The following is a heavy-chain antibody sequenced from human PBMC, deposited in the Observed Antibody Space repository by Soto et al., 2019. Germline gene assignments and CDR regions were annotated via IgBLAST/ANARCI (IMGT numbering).Heavy chain of an antibody. D-gene: IGHD3-3*02. CDR2: ISGSGIGT. V-gene: IGHV3-23*01. J-gene: IGHJ6*02. CDR1: GFTFSSSA. CDR3: ATQKLGYYYGMDV. Sequence: GGSLRLSCAASGFTFSSSAMSWVRQAPGKGLEWVSAISGSGIGTYYADSVKGRFTVSRDNSKNTLYVQMNSLRAEDTAVYFCATQKLGYYYGMDVWGQGTTVTVSS.